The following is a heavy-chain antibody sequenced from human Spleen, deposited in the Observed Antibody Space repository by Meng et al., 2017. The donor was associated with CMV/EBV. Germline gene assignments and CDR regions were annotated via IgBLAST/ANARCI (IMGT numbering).Heavy chain of an antibody. CDR1: GFTFSSYS. Sequence: ESLKISCAASGFTFSSYSMNWIRQPPGKGLEWIGEINHSGNTNYNPSLKSRVTISIDTSNNQFSLKLSSVTAADTAVYYCARHYTTRPCLNWGQGTLVTVSS. CDR2: INHSGNT. V-gene: IGHV4-34*01. CDR3: ARHYTTRPCLN. D-gene: IGHD3-3*01. J-gene: IGHJ4*02.